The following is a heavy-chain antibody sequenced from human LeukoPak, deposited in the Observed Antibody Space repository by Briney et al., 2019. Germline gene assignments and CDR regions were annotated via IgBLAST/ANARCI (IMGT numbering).Heavy chain of an antibody. CDR3: ARVNSGYDTYYYYMDV. D-gene: IGHD5-12*01. J-gene: IGHJ6*03. CDR2: ISSNGGST. Sequence: PGGSLRLSCAASGFTFSSYAMHWVRQAPGKGLEYVSAISSNGGSTYYANSVKGRFTISRDNSKNTLYLQMGSLRAEDMAVYYCARVNSGYDTYYYYMDVWGKGTTVTVSS. CDR1: GFTFSSYA. V-gene: IGHV3-64*01.